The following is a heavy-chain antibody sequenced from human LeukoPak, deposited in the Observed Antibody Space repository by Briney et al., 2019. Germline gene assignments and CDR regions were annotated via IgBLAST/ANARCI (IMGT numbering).Heavy chain of an antibody. CDR2: ISGDGGST. Sequence: PGGSLRLSCAASGFTFDDYAMHWVRQAPGKGLEWVPLISGDGGSTYYADSVKGRFTISRDNSKNSLYLQMNSLRTEDTALYYCAKDIRAHPDESGFDYWGQGTLVTVSS. D-gene: IGHD2-8*02. V-gene: IGHV3-43*02. J-gene: IGHJ4*02. CDR3: AKDIRAHPDESGFDY. CDR1: GFTFDDYA.